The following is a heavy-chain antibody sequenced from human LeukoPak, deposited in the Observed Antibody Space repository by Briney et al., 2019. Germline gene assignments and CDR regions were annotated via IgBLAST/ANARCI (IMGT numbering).Heavy chain of an antibody. D-gene: IGHD3-3*01. Sequence: PGGSLRLSCAASGFTFSSYGMHWVRQAPGMGLEWVAFIRYDGSNKYYADSVKGRFTISRDNSKNTLYLQMNSLRAEDTAVYYCARGGGGEWLLWGQGTLVTVSS. CDR2: IRYDGSNK. V-gene: IGHV3-30*02. CDR1: GFTFSSYG. CDR3: ARGGGGEWLL. J-gene: IGHJ4*02.